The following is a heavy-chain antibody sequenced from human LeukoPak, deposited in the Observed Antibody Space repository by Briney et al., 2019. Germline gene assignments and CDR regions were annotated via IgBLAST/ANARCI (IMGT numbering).Heavy chain of an antibody. CDR2: IISSGSTI. CDR3: AKASGSYFGWFDP. J-gene: IGHJ5*02. D-gene: IGHD1-26*01. Sequence: GGSLRLSCAASGFTFSDYYMSWIRQAPGKGLEWVSYIISSGSTIYYADSVKGRFTISRDNARNSLYLQMNSLRAEDTAVYYCAKASGSYFGWFDPWGQGTLVTVSS. CDR1: GFTFSDYY. V-gene: IGHV3-11*01.